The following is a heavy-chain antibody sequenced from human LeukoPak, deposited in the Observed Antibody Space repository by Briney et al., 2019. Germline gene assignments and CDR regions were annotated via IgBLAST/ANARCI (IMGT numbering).Heavy chain of an antibody. Sequence: ASVKVSCKASGYTFINYGFNWVRQAPGQGLEWMGWISTYTGNTLCAQRFQGRVTMTTDTSTTTAYMELGSLRSDDTAMYYCARIACSGTTCYGNSVDPWGQGTLVTVSS. CDR1: GYTFINYG. J-gene: IGHJ5*02. CDR3: ARIACSGTTCYGNSVDP. D-gene: IGHD2-2*01. CDR2: ISTYTGNT. V-gene: IGHV1-18*01.